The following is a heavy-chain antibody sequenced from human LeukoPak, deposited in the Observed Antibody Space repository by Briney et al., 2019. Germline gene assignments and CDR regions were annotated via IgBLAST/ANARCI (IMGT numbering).Heavy chain of an antibody. V-gene: IGHV4-39*01. CDR1: GGSISSSSYY. CDR3: ARQTVYCSSTSCYYYYYMDV. Sequence: SETLSLTCTVSGGSISSSSYYWGWIRQPPGKGLEWIGSIYYSGSTYYNPSLKSRVTISVDTSKNQFSLKLSSVTAADTAVYYCARQTVYCSSTSCYYYYYMDVWGKGTTVTVSS. J-gene: IGHJ6*03. D-gene: IGHD2-2*01. CDR2: IYYSGST.